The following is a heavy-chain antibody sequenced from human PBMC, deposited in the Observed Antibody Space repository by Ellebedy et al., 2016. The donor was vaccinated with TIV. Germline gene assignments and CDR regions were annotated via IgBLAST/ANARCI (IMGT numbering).Heavy chain of an antibody. J-gene: IGHJ4*02. Sequence: GESLKISCVTSGFTFSSYPMSWVRQAPGKGLEWVSSISGSGASTLYADSMKGRLTVSRDNSKNTLYLQMNSLRADDTAVYYCTKYASSLGSAFDYWGQGTLVTVSS. CDR3: TKYASSLGSAFDY. D-gene: IGHD3-16*01. CDR2: ISGSGAST. V-gene: IGHV3-23*01. CDR1: GFTFSSYP.